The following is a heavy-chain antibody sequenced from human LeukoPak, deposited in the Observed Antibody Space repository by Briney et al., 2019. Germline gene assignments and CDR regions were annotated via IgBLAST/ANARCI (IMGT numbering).Heavy chain of an antibody. CDR1: GFTFSSYA. D-gene: IGHD3-10*01. CDR3: VKGFVHPTYYFEY. CDR2: ITGGGDGT. Sequence: GGPLRLSCAASGFTFSSYAMMWVRQSPEKGLEWVSSITGGGDGTYYADSVRGRFTISRDNSKNTLYLKMYSLRAEDTAVYFCVKGFVHPTYYFEYWGQGTLVSVST. V-gene: IGHV3-23*01. J-gene: IGHJ4*02.